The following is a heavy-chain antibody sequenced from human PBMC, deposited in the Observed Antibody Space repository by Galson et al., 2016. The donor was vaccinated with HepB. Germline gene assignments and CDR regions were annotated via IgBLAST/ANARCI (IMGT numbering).Heavy chain of an antibody. Sequence: SLRLSCAASGFIFSSYWMHWVRQAPGKGLVWVSRINSDGSSTSYADSVEGRFTISRDNAKNTLYLQMNSLRGEDTAVYYCARDSAEVGATDRFDPWGQGTLVTVSS. D-gene: IGHD2-15*01. J-gene: IGHJ5*02. CDR2: INSDGSST. V-gene: IGHV3-74*01. CDR1: GFIFSSYW. CDR3: ARDSAEVGATDRFDP.